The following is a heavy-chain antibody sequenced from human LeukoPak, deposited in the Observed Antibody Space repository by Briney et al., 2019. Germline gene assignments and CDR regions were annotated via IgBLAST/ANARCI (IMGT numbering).Heavy chain of an antibody. CDR3: AKVSWANYFDY. J-gene: IGHJ4*02. D-gene: IGHD6-13*01. V-gene: IGHV3-23*01. CDR2: ISGSGDNT. Sequence: PGGSLRLSXAVSGFTFSSYAMSWVRQAPGKGLEWVSTISGSGDNTYYADSVRGRFTISRDNSKNTLYLQMNSLRAEDTAIYYCAKVSWANYFDYWGQGTLVTVSS. CDR1: GFTFSSYA.